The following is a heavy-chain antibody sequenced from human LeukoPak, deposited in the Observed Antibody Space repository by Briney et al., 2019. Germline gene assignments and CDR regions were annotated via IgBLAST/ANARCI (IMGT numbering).Heavy chain of an antibody. V-gene: IGHV3-30*02. J-gene: IGHJ4*02. CDR2: IRIDGSSK. CDR3: ARAGPTSSWHQFDY. D-gene: IGHD6-13*01. Sequence: GGSLTLSRAASGFTFSSYGMHWVRQAPAQGLGLVAFIRIDGSSKYYADSVKGRFTISRDNSKNTQYLLMKRPITEDTAAYYWARAGPTSSWHQFDYWGKGTLVTVSS. CDR1: GFTFSSYG.